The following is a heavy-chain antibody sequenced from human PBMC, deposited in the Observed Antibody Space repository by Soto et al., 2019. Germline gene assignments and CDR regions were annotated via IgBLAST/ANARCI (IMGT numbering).Heavy chain of an antibody. J-gene: IGHJ4*02. D-gene: IGHD4-17*01. V-gene: IGHV1-69*13. CDR3: ATGPHGDYADEYYFDY. CDR2: IIPIFGTA. CDR1: GGTFSSYA. Sequence: SVKVSCKASGGTFSSYAIRWVRQSPGQGIECMGGIIPIFGTANYAQKFQGRVTITADESTSTAYMELSSLRSEDTAVYYCATGPHGDYADEYYFDYWGQGTLVTVSS.